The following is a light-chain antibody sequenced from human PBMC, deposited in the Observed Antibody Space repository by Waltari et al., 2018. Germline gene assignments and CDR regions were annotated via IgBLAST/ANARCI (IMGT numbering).Light chain of an antibody. CDR3: HQYYATPPDGKT. CDR2: WAS. J-gene: IGKJ1*01. CDR1: QSVLYSPKNKNY. Sequence: DIVMTQSPDSLAVSLGERATINCNASQSVLYSPKNKNYLAWYQQKAGQPPKLLIYWASTRESGVPDRFSGSGSGTDFTLTISSLQAEDVAVYYCHQYYATPPDGKTFGQGTKVEIK. V-gene: IGKV4-1*01.